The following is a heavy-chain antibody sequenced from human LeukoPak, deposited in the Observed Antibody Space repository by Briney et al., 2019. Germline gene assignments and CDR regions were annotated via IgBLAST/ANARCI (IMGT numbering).Heavy chain of an antibody. Sequence: PGGSLSLSCAASGFTFSSYEMNWVRQAPGKGLEWVSYISSSGSTIYYADSVKGRFTISRDNAKNSLYLQMNSLRAEDTAVYYCARLVWSGSYYFDYWGQGTLITVSS. CDR2: ISSSGSTI. J-gene: IGHJ4*02. D-gene: IGHD1-26*01. CDR1: GFTFSSYE. CDR3: ARLVWSGSYYFDY. V-gene: IGHV3-48*03.